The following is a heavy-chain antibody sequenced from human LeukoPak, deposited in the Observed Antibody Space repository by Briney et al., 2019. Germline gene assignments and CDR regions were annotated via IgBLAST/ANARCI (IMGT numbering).Heavy chain of an antibody. V-gene: IGHV4-30-4*01. CDR2: IYLSETT. D-gene: IGHD3-22*01. J-gene: IGHJ4*02. CDR3: ARKSVDSSARAFDY. CDR1: GASISSGDSY. Sequence: SQTLSLTCTVSGASISSGDSYCSRLRETPGKGLEWFGHIYLSETTYSNSCLESRVTISVDTSKTQFSLKLSSVTAADTAVYYCARKSVDSSARAFDYWGQGTLVTVSS.